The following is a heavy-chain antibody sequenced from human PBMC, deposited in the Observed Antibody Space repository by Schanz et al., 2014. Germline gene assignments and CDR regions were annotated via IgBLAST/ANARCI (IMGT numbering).Heavy chain of an antibody. CDR3: ARGGGPEDVFDI. J-gene: IGHJ3*02. Sequence: QVQLVQSGPEVKKPGSSVKVSCKASGGTFSSYTISWVRQAPGQGLEWMGRIIPIHGIVNYAQRFQDRVRITADKSTSTAYMELSSLRSDDTAVYYCARGGGPEDVFDIWGQGTILTVSS. V-gene: IGHV1-69*02. CDR1: GGTFSSYT. D-gene: IGHD2-15*01. CDR2: IIPIHGIV.